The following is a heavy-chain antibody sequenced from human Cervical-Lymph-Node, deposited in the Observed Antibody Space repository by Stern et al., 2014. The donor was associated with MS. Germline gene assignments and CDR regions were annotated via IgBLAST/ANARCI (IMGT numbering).Heavy chain of an antibody. D-gene: IGHD5-24*01. CDR3: VRTWRENTFDS. CDR2: VSNTGTAI. Sequence: EVQLVESGGDLGQPGGSLRLSCAASGFNLRDYSMSWVRQAPGKGLERVSFVSNTGTAIYYADSVKGRFTISRDMASNSVYLQMNSLRDEDTAVYFCVRTWRENTFDSWGQGILVTVSS. CDR1: GFNLRDYS. J-gene: IGHJ4*02. V-gene: IGHV3-48*02.